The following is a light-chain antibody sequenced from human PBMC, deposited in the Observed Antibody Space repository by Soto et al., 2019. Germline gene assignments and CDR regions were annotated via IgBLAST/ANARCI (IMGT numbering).Light chain of an antibody. CDR1: QDSSSY. J-gene: IGKJ4*01. Sequence: DIQLTQSPSFLSASVGDRVTITCRAGQDSSSYLAWYQQKAGKAPKLLIYAASTLQSGVPSRFSGTGSGTEFTLTISSLQPEDFATYYCQQLKSYPLTFGGGTKVEIK. CDR2: AAS. CDR3: QQLKSYPLT. V-gene: IGKV1-9*01.